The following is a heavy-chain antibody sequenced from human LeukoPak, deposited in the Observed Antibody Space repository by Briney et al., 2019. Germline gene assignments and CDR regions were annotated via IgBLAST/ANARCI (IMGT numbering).Heavy chain of an antibody. CDR2: INHSGST. D-gene: IGHD1-26*01. CDR3: ARGYQSGSYGSDFDY. Sequence: SETLFLTCADDGGSFSCYYWSWIRQPPDRGLEWIGQINHSGSTHYNPSLKSRVTISVDTSKNQFSLKLGSVTAADTAVYYCARGYQSGSYGSDFDYWGQGTLVTVSS. J-gene: IGHJ4*02. CDR1: GGSFSCYY. V-gene: IGHV4-34*01.